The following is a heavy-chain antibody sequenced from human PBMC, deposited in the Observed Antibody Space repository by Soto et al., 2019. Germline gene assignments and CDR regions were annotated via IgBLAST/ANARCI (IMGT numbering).Heavy chain of an antibody. CDR3: ARGPTVHWYFDL. CDR2: TYSGGNT. D-gene: IGHD4-17*01. V-gene: IGHV3-53*01. Sequence: GGSLRLSCAASGFTVYNNYMNWVRQAPGKGLEWVSVTYSGGNTFYADSVRGRFTISRDSSKNTLYLQMNSLRAEDTAVYYCARGPTVHWYFDLWGRGTLVTVSS. CDR1: GFTVYNNY. J-gene: IGHJ2*01.